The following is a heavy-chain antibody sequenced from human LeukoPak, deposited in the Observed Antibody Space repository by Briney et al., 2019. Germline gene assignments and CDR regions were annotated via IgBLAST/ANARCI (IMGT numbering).Heavy chain of an antibody. J-gene: IGHJ5*02. Sequence: KPGGSLRLSCAASGFTFSSYSMNWVRQAPGKGLEWVSSISSSSSYIYYADSVKGRFTISRDNAKNSLYLQMNSLRAEDTAVYYCARAKRVGATTGKYWFDPWGQGTLVTVSS. CDR2: ISSSSSYI. CDR3: ARAKRVGATTGKYWFDP. V-gene: IGHV3-21*01. CDR1: GFTFSSYS. D-gene: IGHD1-26*01.